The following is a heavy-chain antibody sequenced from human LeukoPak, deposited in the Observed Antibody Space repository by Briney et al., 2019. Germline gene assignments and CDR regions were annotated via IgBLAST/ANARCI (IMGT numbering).Heavy chain of an antibody. CDR1: GGSITIDSHY. V-gene: IGHV4-61*01. J-gene: IGHJ6*02. CDR2: IYYTGST. D-gene: IGHD3-10*01. Sequence: SETLSLNCTVSGGSITIDSHYWSWIRQPPGKGLELVGYIYYTGSTNYNPSLKGRVTISVDTSKSRFSLKLTSVTAADPAMYYCARDSYGAGAYYGMDVWGQGTTVTVSS. CDR3: ARDSYGAGAYYGMDV.